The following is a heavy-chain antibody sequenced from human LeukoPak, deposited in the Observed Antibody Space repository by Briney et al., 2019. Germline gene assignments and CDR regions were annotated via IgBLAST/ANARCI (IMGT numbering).Heavy chain of an antibody. CDR3: ARRGPPGGNNLKNWFDP. CDR1: GASISSYY. CDR2: IYNSGST. Sequence: SETLSLTCTVSGASISSYYWSWIRQPPGKGLEWIGYIYNSGSTNYNPSLKSRLTISVDTSKNQFSLKLSSVTAADTAVYYCARRGPPGGNNLKNWFDPWGQGTLVTVSS. J-gene: IGHJ5*02. V-gene: IGHV4-59*08. D-gene: IGHD4-23*01.